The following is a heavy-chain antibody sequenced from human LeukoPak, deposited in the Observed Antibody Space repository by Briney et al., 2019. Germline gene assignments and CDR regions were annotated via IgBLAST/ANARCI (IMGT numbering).Heavy chain of an antibody. J-gene: IGHJ4*02. Sequence: SETLSLTCAVYGGSFSGYYWSCIRQPPGKGLEWIGEINHSGSTNYNPSLKSRVTISVDTSKNQFSLKLSSVTAADTAVYYCARSRAVYSYADYWGQGTLVTVSS. CDR2: INHSGST. CDR3: ARSRAVYSYADY. D-gene: IGHD5-18*01. V-gene: IGHV4-34*01. CDR1: GGSFSGYY.